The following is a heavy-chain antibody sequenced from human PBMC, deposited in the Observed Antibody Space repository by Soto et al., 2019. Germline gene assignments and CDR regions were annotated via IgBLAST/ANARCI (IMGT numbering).Heavy chain of an antibody. CDR2: IYYSGTT. CDR3: ARAAYIVSSSYFDY. Sequence: QVQLQESGPGLVKPSQTLSLTCTVSGDSISSGDHYWIWIRQPPGKGLEWIGYIYYSGTTYSRPSLQSRVTLSVDTSKNPFSLKLNSVTAADTAVYYCARAAYIVSSSYFDYWGQGTLVHVSS. D-gene: IGHD3-16*02. V-gene: IGHV4-30-4*01. J-gene: IGHJ4*02. CDR1: GDSISSGDHY.